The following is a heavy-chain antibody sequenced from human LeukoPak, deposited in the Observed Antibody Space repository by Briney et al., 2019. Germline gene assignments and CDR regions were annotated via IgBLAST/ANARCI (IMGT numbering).Heavy chain of an antibody. Sequence: PGGSLRLSCVVSGLTFSGYNMNWVRQGPGKGLEWVSYVSSSSVSTIYYADSVKGRFTISRDNSKNTLYLQMNGLRAEDTAVYYCARDYGGPTPTPNYFDYWGQGTLVTVSS. CDR2: VSSSSVSTI. J-gene: IGHJ4*02. V-gene: IGHV3-48*01. CDR1: GLTFSGYN. D-gene: IGHD4-23*01. CDR3: ARDYGGPTPTPNYFDY.